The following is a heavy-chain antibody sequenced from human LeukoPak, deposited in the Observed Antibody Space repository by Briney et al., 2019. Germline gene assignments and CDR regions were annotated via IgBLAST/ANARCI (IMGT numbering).Heavy chain of an antibody. CDR3: ARGSPAPLSTRIFFGPYYYYMDV. D-gene: IGHD3-9*01. CDR2: IYTSGST. V-gene: IGHV4-61*02. Sequence: PSETLSLTCTVSGGSINSGSYYWSWIRQPAGKGLEWIGRIYTSGSTNYNPSLKSRVTISVDTSKNQFSLKLSSVTAADTAVYYCARGSPAPLSTRIFFGPYYYYMDVWGKGTTVTISS. CDR1: GGSINSGSYY. J-gene: IGHJ6*03.